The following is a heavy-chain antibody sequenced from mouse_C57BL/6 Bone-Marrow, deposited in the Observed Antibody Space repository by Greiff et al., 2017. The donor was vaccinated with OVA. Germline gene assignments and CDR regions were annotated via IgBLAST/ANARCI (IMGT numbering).Heavy chain of an antibody. CDR1: GFTFSSYG. J-gene: IGHJ1*03. CDR2: ISSGGSYT. V-gene: IGHV5-6*01. CDR3: ARLPYYSNLWYFDV. D-gene: IGHD2-5*01. Sequence: EVKLMESGGDLVKPGGSLKLSCAASGFTFSSYGMSWVRQTPDKRLEWVATISSGGSYTYYPDSVKGRFTISRDNAKNTLYLQMSSLKSEDTAMYYCARLPYYSNLWYFDVWGTGTTVTVSS.